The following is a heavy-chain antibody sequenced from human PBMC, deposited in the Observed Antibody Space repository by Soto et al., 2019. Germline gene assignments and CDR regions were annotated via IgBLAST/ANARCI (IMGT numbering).Heavy chain of an antibody. Sequence: GSVKVYFKVSGYPLTELSMHWVRQAPGKGLEWMGGFDPEDGETIYSEKFHGRVTMTEDTSTDTAYMELSSLRSEDTALYYCATAEQQLVQYYYGMDVWGQGTTVTVSS. D-gene: IGHD6-13*01. CDR3: ATAEQQLVQYYYGMDV. CDR1: GYPLTELS. CDR2: FDPEDGET. J-gene: IGHJ6*01. V-gene: IGHV1-24*01.